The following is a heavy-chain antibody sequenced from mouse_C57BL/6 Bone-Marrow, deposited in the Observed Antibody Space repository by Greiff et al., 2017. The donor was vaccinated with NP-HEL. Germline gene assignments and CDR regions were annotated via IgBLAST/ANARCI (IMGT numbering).Heavy chain of an antibody. CDR2: ISTGSSTI. CDR3: ARPGYGSSWGFAY. J-gene: IGHJ3*01. CDR1: GFTFSDYG. Sequence: EVMLVESGGGLVKPGGSLKLSCAASGFTFSDYGMHWVRQAPEQGLEWVAYISTGSSTIYYADTVKGRFTLTRDNAKNTLFLQMTSLRSEDTAMYYCARPGYGSSWGFAYWGQGTLVTVSA. D-gene: IGHD1-1*01. V-gene: IGHV5-17*01.